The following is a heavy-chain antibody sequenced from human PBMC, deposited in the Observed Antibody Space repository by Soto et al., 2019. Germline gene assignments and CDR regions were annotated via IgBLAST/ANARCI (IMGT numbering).Heavy chain of an antibody. V-gene: IGHV3-30-3*01. Sequence: GGSLRLSCAASGFTFSSYAMHWVRQAPGKGLEWVAVISYDGSNKYYADSVKGRFTISRDNSKNTLYLQMNSLRAEDTAVYYCARDSSSWYRGHFDYWGQGTLVTVSS. J-gene: IGHJ4*02. CDR3: ARDSSSWYRGHFDY. CDR2: ISYDGSNK. D-gene: IGHD6-13*01. CDR1: GFTFSSYA.